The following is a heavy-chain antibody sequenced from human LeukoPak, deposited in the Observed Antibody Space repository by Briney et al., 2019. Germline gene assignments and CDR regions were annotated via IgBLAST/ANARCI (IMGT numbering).Heavy chain of an antibody. D-gene: IGHD3-10*01. Sequence: GGSLRLSCAASGFTFSSYGMHWVRQAPGKGLEWVAFIRYDGSNKYYADSVKGRFTISRDNSKNTLYLQMNSLRAEDTAVYYCAKDLSTMVRGVISPYYYGMDVWGQGTTVTVSS. CDR3: AKDLSTMVRGVISPYYYGMDV. J-gene: IGHJ6*02. V-gene: IGHV3-30*02. CDR1: GFTFSSYG. CDR2: IRYDGSNK.